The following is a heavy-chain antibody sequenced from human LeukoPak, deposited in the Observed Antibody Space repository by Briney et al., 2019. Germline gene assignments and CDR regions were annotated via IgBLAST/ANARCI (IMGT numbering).Heavy chain of an antibody. V-gene: IGHV4-39*07. CDR3: ASSRYFDWLRAGWDFDH. CDR1: GGSISSSSYY. D-gene: IGHD3-9*01. Sequence: SETLSLTCTVSGGSISSSSYYWGWIRQPPGKGLEWIGSIYYSGSTYYNPSLKSRVTISVDTSKNQFSLKLSSVTAADTAVYYCASSRYFDWLRAGWDFDHWGQGTLVTVSS. J-gene: IGHJ4*02. CDR2: IYYSGST.